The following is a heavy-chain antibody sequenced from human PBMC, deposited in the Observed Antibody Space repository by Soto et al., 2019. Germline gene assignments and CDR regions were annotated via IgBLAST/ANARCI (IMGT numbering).Heavy chain of an antibody. Sequence: GESLKISCKGSGHIFSNYWSGWVRQMPGKGLEWMGIIYPGDYDTRDSPSFQGQVNITVDKSSNTAYLQWSRLKAADTAIYYCARPRLGGTSGYYYFENWGQGTLVTVSS. V-gene: IGHV5-51*01. CDR2: IYPGDYDT. J-gene: IGHJ4*02. CDR3: ARPRLGGTSGYYYFEN. CDR1: GHIFSNYW. D-gene: IGHD3-22*01.